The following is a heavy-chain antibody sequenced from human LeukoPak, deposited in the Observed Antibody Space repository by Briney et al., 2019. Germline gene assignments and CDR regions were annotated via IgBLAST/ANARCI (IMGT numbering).Heavy chain of an antibody. CDR3: ARENVNSSGWYPFYHMDV. V-gene: IGHV4-4*07. D-gene: IGHD6-19*01. CDR2: IYTSGST. Sequence: SETLSLTCTVSGGSISSYYWSWIRQPAGKGLEWIGRIYTSGSTNYNPSLKSRVTMSVDTSKNRFSLKLSSVTAAETAVYYCARENVNSSGWYPFYHMDVWGKGTTVTVSS. J-gene: IGHJ6*03. CDR1: GGSISSYY.